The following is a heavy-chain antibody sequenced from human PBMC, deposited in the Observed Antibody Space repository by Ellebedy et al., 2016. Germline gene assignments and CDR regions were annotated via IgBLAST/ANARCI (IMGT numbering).Heavy chain of an antibody. CDR2: MFHSGST. J-gene: IGHJ4*02. CDR1: GYSITSGYY. CDR3: ARDGIDYYGLGSVGDY. V-gene: IGHV4-38-2*02. Sequence: SETLSLTXTVSGYSITSGYYWGWIRQPPGKGLEWIGSMFHSGSTYYNPSLKSRVTISVDTSKKQFSLKLSSVTAADTAVYYCARDGIDYYGLGSVGDYWGQGTLVTVSS. D-gene: IGHD3-10*01.